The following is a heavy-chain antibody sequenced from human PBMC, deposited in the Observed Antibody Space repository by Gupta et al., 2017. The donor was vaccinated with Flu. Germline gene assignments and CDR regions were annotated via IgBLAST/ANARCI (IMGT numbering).Heavy chain of an antibody. CDR1: YG. CDR3: ARTMSSGYGGSYSIGY. J-gene: IGHJ4*02. Sequence: YGMHWVRQAPGKGLEWVAVIWSDGSYQYYADSVKGRFTISRDNSMDTLYLQMNNLRAEDTGVYYCARTMSSGYGGSYSIGYWGQGTLVTVSS. V-gene: IGHV3-33*01. CDR2: IWSDGSYQ. D-gene: IGHD1-26*01.